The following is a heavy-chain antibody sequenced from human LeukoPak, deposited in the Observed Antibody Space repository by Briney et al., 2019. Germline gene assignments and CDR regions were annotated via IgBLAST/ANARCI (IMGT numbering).Heavy chain of an antibody. V-gene: IGHV3-49*04. CDR1: GFTFGDYR. D-gene: IGHD2-8*01. Sequence: PGGSLRLSCTGSGFTFGDYRMSWVRQAPGKGLEWVGYITSKAHGGTTEFAASVKGRFTISRDDSKSIAYLQMNGLKTEDTAVYYCSRKRCPSGVSPLDYWGQGTLVRVFS. J-gene: IGHJ4*02. CDR2: ITSKAHGGTT. CDR3: SRKRCPSGVSPLDY.